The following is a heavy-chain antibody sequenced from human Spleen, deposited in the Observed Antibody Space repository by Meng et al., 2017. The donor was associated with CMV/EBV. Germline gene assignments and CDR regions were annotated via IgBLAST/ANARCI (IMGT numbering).Heavy chain of an antibody. CDR3: ARGQRVGATGFDP. V-gene: IGHV1-69*05. Sequence: SVKVSCKTSGDTFSTYAISWVRQAPGQGLEWMGGISPILGTTNYAQDFQGRVTITTDESTSTAYLELRSLRSEDTAVYYCARGQRVGATGFDPWGQGTLVTVSS. CDR1: GDTFSTYA. CDR2: ISPILGTT. D-gene: IGHD1-26*01. J-gene: IGHJ5*02.